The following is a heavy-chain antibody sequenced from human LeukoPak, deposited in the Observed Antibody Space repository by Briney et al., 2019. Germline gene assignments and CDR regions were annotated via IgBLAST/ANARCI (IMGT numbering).Heavy chain of an antibody. Sequence: SFTSYWIGWVRQMPGKGLEWIGSIYYSGTTYYNPSLESRVTISVDTSKNQFSLKLTSVTAADTAVYYCAREVRGDFDYWGQGTLVTVSS. CDR3: AREVRGDFDY. V-gene: IGHV4-39*07. CDR1: SFTSYW. J-gene: IGHJ4*01. CDR2: IYYSGTT. D-gene: IGHD2-15*01.